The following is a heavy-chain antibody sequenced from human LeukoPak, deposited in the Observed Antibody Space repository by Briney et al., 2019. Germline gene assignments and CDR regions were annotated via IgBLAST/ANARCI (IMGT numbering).Heavy chain of an antibody. J-gene: IGHJ4*02. CDR2: IYPGGSET. D-gene: IGHD5-24*01. Sequence: GESLKISCKGLGYDFSTYWNAWVRQRPGKGLEWMGIIYPGGSETRYDPSFQGQVTISADRSTSTANLQWSSLRASDTAMYYCARASRDGYNQNFDHWGQGTLVTVSS. CDR1: GYDFSTYW. V-gene: IGHV5-51*01. CDR3: ARASRDGYNQNFDH.